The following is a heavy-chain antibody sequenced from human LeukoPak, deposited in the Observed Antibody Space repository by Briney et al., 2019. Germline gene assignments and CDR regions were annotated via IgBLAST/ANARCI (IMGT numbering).Heavy chain of an antibody. CDR3: ARGSWELLFDY. D-gene: IGHD1-26*01. J-gene: IGHJ4*02. Sequence: GGSLRLSCAASGFTFSSYSINWVRQAPGKGLEWVSCVSSTSSFIYYADSVKGRFTISRDNAKNSLYLQMNSLRAEDTAVYYCARGSWELLFDYWGQGTLVTVSS. CDR1: GFTFSSYS. V-gene: IGHV3-21*01. CDR2: VSSTSSFI.